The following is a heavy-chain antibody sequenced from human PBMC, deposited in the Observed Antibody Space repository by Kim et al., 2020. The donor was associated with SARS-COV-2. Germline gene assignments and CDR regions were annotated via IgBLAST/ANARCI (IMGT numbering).Heavy chain of an antibody. CDR2: ISSSSSYI. D-gene: IGHD5-12*01. J-gene: IGHJ4*02. V-gene: IGHV3-21*01. CDR1: GFTFSSYS. Sequence: LSLTCAASGFTFSSYSMNWVRQAPGKGLEWVSSISSSSSYIYYADSVKGRFTISRDNAKNSLYLQMNSLRAEDTAVYYCARDLSSGYEGEGFDYWGQ. CDR3: ARDLSSGYEGEGFDY.